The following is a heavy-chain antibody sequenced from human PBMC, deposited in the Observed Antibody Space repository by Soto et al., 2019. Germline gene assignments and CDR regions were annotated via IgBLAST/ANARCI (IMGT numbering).Heavy chain of an antibody. J-gene: IGHJ4*02. D-gene: IGHD3-9*01. CDR3: ATEFYYDILTGYSFDY. Sequence: PSETLALTFTVSGGSIRSSSYYWGWILQPPGKGLEWIGSIYYSGSTYYNPSLKSRVTISVDTSKNQFSLKLSSVTAADTAVYYCATEFYYDILTGYSFDYWGQGSLVTVSS. V-gene: IGHV4-39*01. CDR2: IYYSGST. CDR1: GGSIRSSSYY.